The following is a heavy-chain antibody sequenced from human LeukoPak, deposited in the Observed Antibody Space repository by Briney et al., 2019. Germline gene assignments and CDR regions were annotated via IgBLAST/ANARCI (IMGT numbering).Heavy chain of an antibody. Sequence: PGGSLRLSCAASGFTFSSYGMHWVRQAPGKGLEWVAVISYDGKYYADSVKGRFTISRDNAKNSLYLQMNSLRAEDTAVYYCAREYTRGSYFDYWGQGTLVTVSS. CDR3: AREYTRGSYFDY. D-gene: IGHD1-1*01. CDR1: GFTFSSYG. V-gene: IGHV3-30*03. J-gene: IGHJ4*02. CDR2: ISYDGK.